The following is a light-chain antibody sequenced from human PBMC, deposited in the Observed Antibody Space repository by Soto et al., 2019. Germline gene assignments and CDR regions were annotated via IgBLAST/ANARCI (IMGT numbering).Light chain of an antibody. Sequence: DIVMTQSPLSLPVTPGEPASISCRSSQSLLHSNGYNYLDWYLQKPGQSPQLLISLGSNRASGVPDRFSGSLSGTDFTLKISRVEAEDVCVYYCMQALQTPSVGQGTRLEIK. V-gene: IGKV2-28*01. J-gene: IGKJ5*01. CDR2: LGS. CDR1: QSLLHSNGYNY. CDR3: MQALQTPS.